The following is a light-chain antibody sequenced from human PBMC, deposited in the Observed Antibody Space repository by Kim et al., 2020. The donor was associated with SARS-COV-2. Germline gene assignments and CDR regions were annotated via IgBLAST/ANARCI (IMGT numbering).Light chain of an antibody. CDR1: KLGYKY. CDR2: QHT. J-gene: IGLJ3*02. CDR3: QAWDSSTAV. Sequence: SYELTQPPSVSVSPGQTASITCSGSKLGYKYAYWYQKKPGQSPVLVIYQHTKRPSGISQRFSGSSSGNTATLTISRAQTMDEADYYCQAWDSSTAVFGGGTQLTVL. V-gene: IGLV3-1*01.